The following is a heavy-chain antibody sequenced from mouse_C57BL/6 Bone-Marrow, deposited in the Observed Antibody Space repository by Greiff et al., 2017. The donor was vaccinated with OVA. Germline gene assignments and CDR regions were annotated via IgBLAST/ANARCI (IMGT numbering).Heavy chain of an antibody. CDR2: LNPNNGGT. D-gene: IGHD1-1*01. V-gene: IGHV1-26*01. Sequence: VQLQQSGPELVKPGASVKISCKASGYTFTDYYMNWVKQSHGKSLEWIGDLNPNNGGTSYNQKFKGKATLTVDKSSSTAYMELRSLTSEDSAVYYCARGDYGSSYAMDYWGQGTSVTVSS. CDR3: ARGDYGSSYAMDY. CDR1: GYTFTDYY. J-gene: IGHJ4*01.